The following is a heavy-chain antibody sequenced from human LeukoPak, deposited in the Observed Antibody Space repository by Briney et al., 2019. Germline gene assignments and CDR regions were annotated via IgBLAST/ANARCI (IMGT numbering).Heavy chain of an antibody. V-gene: IGHV4-34*01. J-gene: IGHJ3*02. D-gene: IGHD3-22*01. CDR1: GGSFSGYY. CDR3: ARENYYDRSGPRGAFDI. Sequence: TSETLSLTCAVYGGSFSGYYWSWIRQPPGKGLEWIGEINHSGSTNYNPSLKSRVTISVDRSKNQFSLKLSSVTAADTAVYYCARENYYDRSGPRGAFDIWGQGTMVTVSS. CDR2: INHSGST.